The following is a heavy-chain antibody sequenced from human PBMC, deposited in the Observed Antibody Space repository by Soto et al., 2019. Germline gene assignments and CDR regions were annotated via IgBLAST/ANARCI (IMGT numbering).Heavy chain of an antibody. CDR1: GFTFSSYG. V-gene: IGHV3-30*18. J-gene: IGHJ6*02. Sequence: QVQLVESGGGVVQPGRSLRLSCAASGFTFSSYGMHWVRQAPGKGLEWVAVISYDGSNKYYADSVKGRFTISRDNSKNTLYLQMNSLRAEDTAVYYCAKPLYDFWSGYYPPYYYGMDVWGQGTTVTVSS. CDR2: ISYDGSNK. D-gene: IGHD3-3*01. CDR3: AKPLYDFWSGYYPPYYYGMDV.